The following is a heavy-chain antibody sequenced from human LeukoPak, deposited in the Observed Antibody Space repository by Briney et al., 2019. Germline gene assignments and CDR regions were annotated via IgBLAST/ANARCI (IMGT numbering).Heavy chain of an antibody. Sequence: PSETLSLTCAVSGGSISSGGYSWSWIRQPPGKGLEWIGYIYHSGSTYYNPSLKSRVTISVDRSKNQFPLKLSSVTAADTAVYYCARVSVAGTSWGQGTLVTVSS. CDR1: GGSISSGGYS. D-gene: IGHD6-19*01. CDR3: ARVSVAGTS. CDR2: IYHSGST. V-gene: IGHV4-30-2*01. J-gene: IGHJ4*02.